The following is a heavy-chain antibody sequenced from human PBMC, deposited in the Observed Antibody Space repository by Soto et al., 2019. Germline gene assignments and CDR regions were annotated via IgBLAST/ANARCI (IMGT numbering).Heavy chain of an antibody. CDR2: IRSKAASYAT. CDR1: GFTFSVSA. CDR3: TIAERIVEAGLTDS. V-gene: IGHV3-73*01. Sequence: EVQLVESGGGSVQPGGSLTLSCAASGFTFSVSAIHWVRQASGKGLEWVGRIRSKAASYATAYAASVKGRFNISRDDLDNTAYLQKNSLKNEDAAVYYCTIAERIVEAGLTDSWGQGTLVTVSS. D-gene: IGHD6-19*01. J-gene: IGHJ4*02.